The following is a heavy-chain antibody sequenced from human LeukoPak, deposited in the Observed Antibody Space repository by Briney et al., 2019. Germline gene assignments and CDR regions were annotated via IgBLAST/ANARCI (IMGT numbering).Heavy chain of an antibody. CDR3: ARQGFKWLTSLWFDP. CDR2: IIPIFGTA. J-gene: IGHJ5*02. Sequence: ASVKVSCKASGGTFSSYAISWVRQAPGQGLEWMGGIIPIFGTANYAQKFQGRVTITADESTSTAYMELSSLRSEDTAVYYCARQGFKWLTSLWFDPWGQGTLVTVSS. V-gene: IGHV1-69*13. CDR1: GGTFSSYA. D-gene: IGHD3-22*01.